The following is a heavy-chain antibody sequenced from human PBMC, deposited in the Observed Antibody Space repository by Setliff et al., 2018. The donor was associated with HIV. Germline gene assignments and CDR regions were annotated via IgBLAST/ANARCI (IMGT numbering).Heavy chain of an antibody. D-gene: IGHD2-21*01. V-gene: IGHV4-38-2*02. CDR2: IYQSGNT. CDR1: GDSISSDFY. J-gene: IGHJ3*01. Sequence: SETLSLTCTVSGDSISSDFYWGWIRQPPGKGLEWIGSIYQSGNTYYMPSLQSRVNISVDMSKNQFSLNLNSVTAADTAVYYCARGEACGCGCHYAFELWGQGTMVTVSS. CDR3: ARGEACGCGCHYAFEL.